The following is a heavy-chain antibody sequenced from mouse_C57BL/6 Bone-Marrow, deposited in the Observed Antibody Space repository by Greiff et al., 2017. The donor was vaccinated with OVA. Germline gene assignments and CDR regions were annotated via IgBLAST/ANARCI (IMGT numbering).Heavy chain of an antibody. V-gene: IGHV3-8*01. CDR3: ARYGGLRDWYFDV. D-gene: IGHD1-1*01. J-gene: IGHJ1*03. Sequence: EVKVIESGPGLAKPSQTLSLTCSVTGYSITSDYWNWIRKFPGNKLEYMGYISYSGSTYYNPSLKSRISITRDTSKNQYYLQLYSVTTEDTATYYCARYGGLRDWYFDVWGTGTTVTVSS. CDR1: GYSITSDY. CDR2: ISYSGST.